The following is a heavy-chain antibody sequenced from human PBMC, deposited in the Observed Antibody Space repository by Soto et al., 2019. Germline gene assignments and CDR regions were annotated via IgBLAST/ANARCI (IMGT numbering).Heavy chain of an antibody. CDR1: GFTFSSYS. J-gene: IGHJ3*02. CDR2: ISSSSSTI. D-gene: IGHD2-21*01. Sequence: EVQLVESGGGLVQPGGSLRLSCAASGFTFSSYSMNWVRQAPGKGLEWVSYISSSSSTIYYADSVKGRFTLSRDNAKNSRYLHMNSLRAEDTAVYYCARDGDSDAFDIWAQGTMVTVSS. CDR3: ARDGDSDAFDI. V-gene: IGHV3-48*01.